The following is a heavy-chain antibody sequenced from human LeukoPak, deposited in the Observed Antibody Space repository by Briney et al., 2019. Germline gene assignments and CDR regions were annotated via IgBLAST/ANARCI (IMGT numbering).Heavy chain of an antibody. Sequence: PSETLSLTCTVSGGSISSYYWSWIRQPPGKGLEWIGYIYYSGSTNYNPSLKSRVTISVDTSQNQFSLKLSSVTAADTAVYYCARGLWFGELSWWFDPWGQGTLVTVSS. J-gene: IGHJ5*02. CDR1: GGSISSYY. D-gene: IGHD3-10*01. CDR3: ARGLWFGELSWWFDP. V-gene: IGHV4-59*08. CDR2: IYYSGST.